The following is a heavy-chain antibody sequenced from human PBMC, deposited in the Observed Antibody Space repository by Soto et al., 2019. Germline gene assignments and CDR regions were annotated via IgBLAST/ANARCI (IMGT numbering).Heavy chain of an antibody. CDR1: GGSISSYY. CDR3: ARDALGYCSGGSCYRSYYYYYGMDV. V-gene: IGHV4-59*01. D-gene: IGHD2-15*01. CDR2: IYYSGST. J-gene: IGHJ6*02. Sequence: SETLSLTCTVSGGSISSYYWSWIRQPPGKGLEWIGYIYYSGSTNYNPSLKSRVTISVDTSKNQFSLKLSSVTAADTAVYYCARDALGYCSGGSCYRSYYYYYGMDVWGQGTTVTVSS.